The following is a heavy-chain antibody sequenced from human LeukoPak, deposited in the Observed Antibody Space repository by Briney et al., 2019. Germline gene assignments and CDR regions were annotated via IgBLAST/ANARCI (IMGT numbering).Heavy chain of an antibody. Sequence: PGGSLRLSCAASGFTFSTYAVNWVRQAPGKGLEWVSTISGSGGSTYYADSVKGRFTISRDNSKNTLYLQMNSLRAEDTAVYYCVRRPYQLLLSPSTRREIDYWGQGTLVTVSP. J-gene: IGHJ4*02. CDR1: GFTFSTYA. CDR2: ISGSGGST. CDR3: VRRPYQLLLSPSTRREIDY. D-gene: IGHD2-2*01. V-gene: IGHV3-23*01.